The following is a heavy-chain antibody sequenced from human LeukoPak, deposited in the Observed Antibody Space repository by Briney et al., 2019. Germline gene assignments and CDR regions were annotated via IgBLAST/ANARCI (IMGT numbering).Heavy chain of an antibody. D-gene: IGHD5-24*01. CDR3: ARHGVRDGYNPLPFAP. CDR1: GYSITSYW. CDR2: IYPGDSDT. Sequence: GESLKISCKGSGYSITSYWIGWVRQMPGKGLEWMGIIYPGDSDTRYSPSFQGQVTISAAKSISTAYLQWSSLKASDTAMYYCARHGVRDGYNPLPFAPWGQGTLVTVSS. V-gene: IGHV5-51*01. J-gene: IGHJ5*02.